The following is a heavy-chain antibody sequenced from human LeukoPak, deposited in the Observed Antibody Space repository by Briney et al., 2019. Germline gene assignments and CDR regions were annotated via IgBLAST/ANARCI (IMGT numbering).Heavy chain of an antibody. D-gene: IGHD2-2*01. J-gene: IGHJ4*02. CDR2: ISYDGSNK. CDR1: GFTFSSYA. CDR3: AKVNGYCSTTRCFFDY. V-gene: IGHV3-30-3*01. Sequence: GGSLRLSCAASGFTFSSYAMHWVRQAPGKGLEWVAVISYDGSNKYYADSVKGRFTISRDNSKNTLYLQMNSLRAEDTAEYYCAKVNGYCSTTRCFFDYWGQGTLVTVSS.